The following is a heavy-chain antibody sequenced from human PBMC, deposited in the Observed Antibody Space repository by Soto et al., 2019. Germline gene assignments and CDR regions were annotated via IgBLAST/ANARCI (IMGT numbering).Heavy chain of an antibody. Sequence: QVQLVESGGGVVQPGRSLRLSCAASGFTFSSYAMHWVRQAPGKGLEWVAVISYDGSNKYYADSVKGRFTISRDNSKNTLYLQMNSLRAEDTAVYYCARDTQIAVAGTWGLVDPWGQGTLVTVSS. J-gene: IGHJ5*02. D-gene: IGHD6-19*01. CDR3: ARDTQIAVAGTWGLVDP. CDR1: GFTFSSYA. V-gene: IGHV3-30-3*01. CDR2: ISYDGSNK.